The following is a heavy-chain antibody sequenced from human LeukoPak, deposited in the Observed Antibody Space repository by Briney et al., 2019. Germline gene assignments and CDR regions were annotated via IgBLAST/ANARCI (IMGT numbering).Heavy chain of an antibody. D-gene: IGHD6-19*01. Sequence: GGSLRLSCAASGFTFSSYSMNWVRQAPGKGLEWVSSISSSSSYIYYADSVKGRFTISRDNAKNSLYLQMNSLRAEDTAVYYCARGPEQWLVGYYYYYYMDVWGKGTTVTVSS. CDR2: ISSSSSYI. CDR3: ARGPEQWLVGYYYYYYMDV. CDR1: GFTFSSYS. J-gene: IGHJ6*03. V-gene: IGHV3-21*01.